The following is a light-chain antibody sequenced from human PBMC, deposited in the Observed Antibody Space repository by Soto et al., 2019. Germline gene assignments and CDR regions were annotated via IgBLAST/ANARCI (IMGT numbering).Light chain of an antibody. CDR2: AAS. V-gene: IGKV1-9*01. CDR1: QGISNY. Sequence: DIQLTQSPSFLSASVGDRVTITCRASQGISNYLAWYQQKPGKAPKLLISAASTLQTGVPSRFSGSGSGTEFTLTISGLQPEECATYYCQQLISYPLNFGGGTRLEIK. J-gene: IGKJ5*01. CDR3: QQLISYPLN.